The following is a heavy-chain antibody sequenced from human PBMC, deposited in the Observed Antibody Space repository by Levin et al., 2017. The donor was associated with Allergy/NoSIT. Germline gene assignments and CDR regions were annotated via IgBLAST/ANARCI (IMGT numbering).Heavy chain of an antibody. Sequence: LSLTCAASGFTFSSYGMHWVRQAPGKGLEWVAIIWYDGSNKLYADSVKGRFTISRDNSKNTLYLQMNSLRAEDTAVYYCVSSSSSFHYYMDVWGKGTTVTVSS. CDR3: VSSSSSFHYYMDV. J-gene: IGHJ6*03. CDR1: GFTFSSYG. V-gene: IGHV3-33*01. CDR2: IWYDGSNK. D-gene: IGHD6-13*01.